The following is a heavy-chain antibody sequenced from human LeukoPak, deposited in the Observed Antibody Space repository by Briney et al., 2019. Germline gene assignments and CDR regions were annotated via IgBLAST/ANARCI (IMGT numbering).Heavy chain of an antibody. Sequence: ASVTVSCKASGYTFTGYYMHWVRQAPGQGLEWMGRINPNSGGTNYAQKFQGRVTMTRDTSIRTGYMELSRLRSDDTAVYYCARGGAVLGTKYNWFDPWGQGTLVTVSS. D-gene: IGHD1-1*01. CDR1: GYTFTGYY. CDR2: INPNSGGT. J-gene: IGHJ5*02. CDR3: ARGGAVLGTKYNWFDP. V-gene: IGHV1-2*06.